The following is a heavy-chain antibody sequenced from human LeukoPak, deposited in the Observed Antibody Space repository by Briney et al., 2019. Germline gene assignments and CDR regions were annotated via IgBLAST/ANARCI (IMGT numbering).Heavy chain of an antibody. CDR1: GFTFSSYA. D-gene: IGHD4-17*01. CDR3: AKDLLYGDKPLYYFDY. CDR2: ISGSGGST. Sequence: GGSLRLSCAASGFTFSSYAMSWVRQAPGKGLEWVSAISGSGGSTYYADSVKGRFTISRDNSKNTLYLQMNSLRAEDTAVYYCAKDLLYGDKPLYYFDYWGQGTLVTVSS. V-gene: IGHV3-23*01. J-gene: IGHJ4*02.